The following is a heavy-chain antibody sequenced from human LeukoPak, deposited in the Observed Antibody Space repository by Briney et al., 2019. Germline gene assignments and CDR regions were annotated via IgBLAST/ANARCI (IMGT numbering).Heavy chain of an antibody. CDR3: ARWSGGYYYFDY. CDR2: IYYSGST. CDR1: GGSLSGYY. J-gene: IGHJ4*02. V-gene: IGHV4-59*01. Sequence: SETLSLTCAVYGGSLSGYYWSWIRQPPGKGLEWIGYIYYSGSTNYNPSLRSRVTISVDTSKNQFSLKLSSVTAADTAVYYCARWSGGYYYFDYWGQGTLVTVSS. D-gene: IGHD5-12*01.